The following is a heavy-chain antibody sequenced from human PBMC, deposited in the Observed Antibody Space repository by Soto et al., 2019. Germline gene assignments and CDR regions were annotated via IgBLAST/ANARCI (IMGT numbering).Heavy chain of an antibody. D-gene: IGHD4-17*01. CDR2: ISGSGGTT. V-gene: IGHV3-23*01. CDR1: GFTFSNYA. J-gene: IGHJ3*01. Sequence: GGSLRLSCAASGFTFSNYAMSWVRQAPGKGLEWVSGISGSGGTTYYADSVKGRFTISRDHSKNTLSLQMNSLRVDDTAVYYCAKDTNGDYVGRFEFWGQGTMVTVSS. CDR3: AKDTNGDYVGRFEF.